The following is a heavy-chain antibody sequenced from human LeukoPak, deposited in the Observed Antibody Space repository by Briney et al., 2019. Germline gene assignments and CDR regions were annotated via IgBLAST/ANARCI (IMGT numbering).Heavy chain of an antibody. CDR3: ARGRDGYRKGYFDY. D-gene: IGHD5-24*01. J-gene: IGHJ4*02. V-gene: IGHV4-61*02. CDR1: GGSISSDSYY. Sequence: SETLSLTCTVPGGSISSDSYYWSWIRQPAGKGLEWIGRIYTSGSTNYNPSLKSRVTISVDTSKNQFSLKLSSVTAADTAVYYCARGRDGYRKGYFDYWGQGTLVTVSS. CDR2: IYTSGST.